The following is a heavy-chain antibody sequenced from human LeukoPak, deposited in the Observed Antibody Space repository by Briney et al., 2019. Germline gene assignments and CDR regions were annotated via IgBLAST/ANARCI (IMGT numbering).Heavy chain of an antibody. CDR1: GGSFSGYY. J-gene: IGHJ4*02. CDR2: IYHSGST. V-gene: IGHV4-34*01. CDR3: ARQDTVTHVPHYFDY. Sequence: PSETLSLTCAVYGGSFSGYYWSWIRQPPGKGLEWIGSIYHSGSTYYNPSLKSRVTVSVDTSKNQFSLKLSSVTAADTAVYYCARQDTVTHVPHYFDYWGQGTLVTVSS. D-gene: IGHD4-17*01.